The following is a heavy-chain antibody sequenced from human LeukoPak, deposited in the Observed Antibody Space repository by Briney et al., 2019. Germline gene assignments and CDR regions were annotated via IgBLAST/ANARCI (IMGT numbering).Heavy chain of an antibody. J-gene: IGHJ2*01. CDR2: IIPMFGVT. CDR1: GDTSGRYV. V-gene: IGHV1-69*04. CDR3: AREGGEFCSGGACRHWYFDL. D-gene: IGHD2-15*01. Sequence: SLKVSCKASGDTSGRYVISWVRQAPGQGLEWMGRIIPMFGVTKYVEKFQGRVTITADTSTSTVYMELSSLTSEDTAVYFCAREGGEFCSGGACRHWYFDLWGRGTLVTVSS.